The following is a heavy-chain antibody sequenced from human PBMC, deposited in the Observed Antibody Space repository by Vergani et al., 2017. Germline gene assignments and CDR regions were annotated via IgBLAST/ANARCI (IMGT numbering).Heavy chain of an antibody. Sequence: QVQLVQSGAEVKKPGSSVKVSCKASGGTFSSYTISWVRQAPGQGLEWMGRVIPILDIANYAQKFQGRVTITADKSTSTAYMELSSLRSEDTAVYYCARCPNDYYYYYYMDVWGKGTTVTVSS. D-gene: IGHD1-1*01. V-gene: IGHV1-69*02. CDR1: GGTFSSYT. CDR2: VIPILDIA. CDR3: ARCPNDYYYYYYMDV. J-gene: IGHJ6*03.